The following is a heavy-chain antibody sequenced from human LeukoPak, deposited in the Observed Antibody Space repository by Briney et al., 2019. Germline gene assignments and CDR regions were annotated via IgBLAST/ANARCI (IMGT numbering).Heavy chain of an antibody. J-gene: IGHJ4*02. CDR1: GYTLTELS. CDR3: ATGIGSSWYYFDY. Sequence: ASVKVSCKVSGYTLTELSMHWVRQAPGKGLEWMGGFDPEDGETIYAQKFQGRVTMTEDTSTNTAYMELSSLRSEDTAVYYCATGIGSSWYYFDYWGQGTLVTVSS. CDR2: FDPEDGET. V-gene: IGHV1-24*01. D-gene: IGHD6-13*01.